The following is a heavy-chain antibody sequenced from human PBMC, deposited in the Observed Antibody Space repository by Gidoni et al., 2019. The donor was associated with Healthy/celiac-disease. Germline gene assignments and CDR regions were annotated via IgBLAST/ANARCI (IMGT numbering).Heavy chain of an antibody. CDR2: INHSGST. V-gene: IGHV4-34*01. D-gene: IGHD3-3*01. J-gene: IGHJ4*02. Sequence: QVQLQQWGAGLLKPSETLSLTCAVYGGSFSGYYWRWIRQPPGKGLEWIGEINHSGSTNYNPSLKSRVTISVDTSKNQFSLKLSSVTAADTAVYYCARRRFTINYDFWSGYYDYFDYWGQGTLVTVSS. CDR1: GGSFSGYY. CDR3: ARRRFTINYDFWSGYYDYFDY.